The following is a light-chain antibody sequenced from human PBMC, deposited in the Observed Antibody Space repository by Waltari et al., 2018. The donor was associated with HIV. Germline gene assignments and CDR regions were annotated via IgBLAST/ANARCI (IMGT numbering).Light chain of an antibody. V-gene: IGLV3-21*02. J-gene: IGLJ2*01. CDR1: NIGSKG. Sequence: SYVLTQPPSVSVAPGQTARITCGGNNIGSKGVHWYQQKPRQAPVLVVYDDSDRPSGIPERFSGSSSWNTATLTISRVEAGDETDFYCQVWDSSTDLRVFGGGTKLTVL. CDR2: DDS. CDR3: QVWDSSTDLRV.